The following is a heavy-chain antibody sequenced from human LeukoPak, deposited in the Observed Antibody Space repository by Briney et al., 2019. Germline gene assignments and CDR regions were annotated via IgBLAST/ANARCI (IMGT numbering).Heavy chain of an antibody. CDR3: ARVAAKTVDY. CDR1: GGSFSGYY. J-gene: IGHJ4*02. V-gene: IGHV4-34*01. D-gene: IGHD2-15*01. Sequence: SETLSLTCAVYGGSFSGYYWSWIRQPPGKGLEWIGEINHSGSTNYNPSLKSRVTISIDTSKNQFSLKLSSVTAADTAVYYCARVAAKTVDYWGQGTLVTVSS. CDR2: INHSGST.